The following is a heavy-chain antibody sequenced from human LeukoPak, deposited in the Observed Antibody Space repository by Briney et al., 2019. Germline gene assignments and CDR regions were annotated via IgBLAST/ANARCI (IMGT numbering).Heavy chain of an antibody. J-gene: IGHJ6*02. CDR2: ISAYNGNT. CDR3: ARDGGPDSDYYYYYGMDV. D-gene: IGHD3-16*01. CDR1: GYTFTSYG. V-gene: IGHV1-18*01. Sequence: ASVTVSCKASGYTFTSYGISWVRQAPGQGLEWMGWISAYNGNTNYAQKLQGRVTMTTDTSTSTAYMELRSLRSGDTAVYYCARDGGPDSDYYYYYGMDVWGQGTTVTVSS.